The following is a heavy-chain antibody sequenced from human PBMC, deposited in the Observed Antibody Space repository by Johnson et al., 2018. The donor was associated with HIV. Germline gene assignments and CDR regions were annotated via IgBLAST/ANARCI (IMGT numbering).Heavy chain of an antibody. Sequence: VQLVESGGGVVQPGRSLRLSCAASGFTFSSYAMHWVRQAPGKGLEWVANIKQDGSEKYYVDSVKGRFTISRDNAKNSLYLQMNSLRAEDTAVYYCARDAPRYSCDIWGQGTMVTVSS. CDR1: GFTFSSYA. V-gene: IGHV3-7*01. CDR2: IKQDGSEK. J-gene: IGHJ3*02. CDR3: ARDAPRYSCDI. D-gene: IGHD2-21*01.